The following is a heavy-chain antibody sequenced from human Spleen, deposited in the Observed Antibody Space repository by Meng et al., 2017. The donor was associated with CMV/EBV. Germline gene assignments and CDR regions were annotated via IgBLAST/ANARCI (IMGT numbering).Heavy chain of an antibody. Sequence: PCPDYYVHCVRQAPGQGLEWIGQFNPHSGGTIFAQKFQGRVTMTRDTSINTVYMELNRLRSDDTAVYYCAKVDYYDDSGYHYYWFDPWGQGTLVTVSS. V-gene: IGHV1-2*06. J-gene: IGHJ5*02. CDR3: AKVDYYDDSGYHYYWFDP. CDR2: FNPHSGGT. CDR1: PCPDYY. D-gene: IGHD3-22*01.